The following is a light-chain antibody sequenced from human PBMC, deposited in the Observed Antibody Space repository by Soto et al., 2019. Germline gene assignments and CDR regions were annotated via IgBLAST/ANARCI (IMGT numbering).Light chain of an antibody. V-gene: IGLV2-14*01. CDR2: DVS. J-gene: IGLJ2*01. Sequence: QSALIQPDSLSGSPGQSITISCTGTSSDVGGYNYVSWYQQHPGKAPKLMIYDVSHRPSGVSNRFSGSKSGNTASLTISGLQAEYEADYYCSLYTSSSTLVFGVGTQLTVL. CDR3: SLYTSSSTLV. CDR1: SSDVGGYNY.